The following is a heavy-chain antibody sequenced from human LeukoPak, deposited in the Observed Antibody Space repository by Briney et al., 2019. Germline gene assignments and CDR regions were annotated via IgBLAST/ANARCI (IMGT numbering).Heavy chain of an antibody. Sequence: GGSLRLSCVASRFTFSNYWMSWVRQAPGKGLEWVANINQDGSKKRYADSMKGRFTISRDNAKESLYLQLNSLRAEDTAVYYCARERDGDYAFFDYWGQGTLVTVSS. D-gene: IGHD4-17*01. CDR2: INQDGSKK. CDR3: ARERDGDYAFFDY. CDR1: RFTFSNYW. V-gene: IGHV3-7*01. J-gene: IGHJ4*02.